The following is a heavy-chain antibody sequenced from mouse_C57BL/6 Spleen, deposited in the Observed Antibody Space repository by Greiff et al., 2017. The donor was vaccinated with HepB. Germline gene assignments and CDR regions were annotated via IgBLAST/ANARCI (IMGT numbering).Heavy chain of an antibody. D-gene: IGHD1-1*01. CDR2: ISYDGSN. CDR3: ARGPHYYGSSSYAMDY. Sequence: DVKLQESGPGLVKPSQSLSLTCSVTGYSITRGYYWNWIRQFPGNKLEWMGYISYDGSNNYNPSLKNRISITRDTSKNQFFLKLNSVTTEDTATYYCARGPHYYGSSSYAMDYWGQGTSVTVSS. J-gene: IGHJ4*01. V-gene: IGHV3-6*01. CDR1: GYSITRGYY.